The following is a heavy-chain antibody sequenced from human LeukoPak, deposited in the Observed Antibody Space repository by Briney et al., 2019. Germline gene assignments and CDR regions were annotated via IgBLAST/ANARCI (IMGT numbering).Heavy chain of an antibody. CDR2: INPNSGGT. J-gene: IGHJ3*02. CDR1: GYTFTGYY. Sequence: ASVKVSCKASGYTFTGYYIHWVRQAPGQGLEWMGWINPNSGGTNYAQKFQGRVTMTRDTSISTAYMELSRLRSDDTAVYYCARGIQKLLLVYSSSKDAFDIWGQGTMVTVSS. V-gene: IGHV1-2*02. CDR3: ARGIQKLLLVYSSSKDAFDI. D-gene: IGHD6-6*01.